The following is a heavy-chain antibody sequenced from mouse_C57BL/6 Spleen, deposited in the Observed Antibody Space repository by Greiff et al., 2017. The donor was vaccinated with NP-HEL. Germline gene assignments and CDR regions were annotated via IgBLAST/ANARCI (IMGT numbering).Heavy chain of an antibody. Sequence: VQLQQPGAELVRPGTSVKLSCKASGYTFTSYWMHWVKQRPGQGLEWIGVIDPSDSYTNYNQKFKGKATLTVDTSSSTAYMQLSSLTSEDSAVYYCARSENYYGSSYGYFDVWGTGTTVTVSS. J-gene: IGHJ1*03. V-gene: IGHV1-59*01. CDR2: IDPSDSYT. CDR1: GYTFTSYW. CDR3: ARSENYYGSSYGYFDV. D-gene: IGHD1-1*01.